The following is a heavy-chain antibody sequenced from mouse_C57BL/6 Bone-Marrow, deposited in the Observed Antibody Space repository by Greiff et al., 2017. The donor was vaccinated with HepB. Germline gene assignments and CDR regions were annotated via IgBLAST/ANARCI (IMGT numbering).Heavy chain of an antibody. CDR2: INPSNGGT. Sequence: QVQLQQPGTELVKPGASVKLSCKASGYTFTSYWMHWVKQRPGQGLEWIGNINPSNGGTNYNEKFKSKATLTVDKSSSTAYMQLSSLTSEDSAVSYCARWGIYYDYDEGFDYWGQGTTLTVAS. V-gene: IGHV1-53*01. D-gene: IGHD2-4*01. CDR3: ARWGIYYDYDEGFDY. J-gene: IGHJ2*01. CDR1: GYTFTSYW.